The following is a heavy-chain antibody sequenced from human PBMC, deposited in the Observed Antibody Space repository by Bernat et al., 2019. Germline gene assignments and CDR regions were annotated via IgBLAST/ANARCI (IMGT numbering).Heavy chain of an antibody. CDR1: GFTFSSYG. D-gene: IGHD5-12*01. J-gene: IGHJ4*02. Sequence: QVQLVESGGGVVQPGRSLRLSCAASGFTFSSYGMHWVRQAPGKGLEWVAVIWYDGSNKYYADSVKGRFTISRDNSKNTLYLQMNSLRAEDTAVYYCARDPNSGYPNYFNYWGQGTLDTVSS. CDR3: ARDPNSGYPNYFNY. V-gene: IGHV3-33*01. CDR2: IWYDGSNK.